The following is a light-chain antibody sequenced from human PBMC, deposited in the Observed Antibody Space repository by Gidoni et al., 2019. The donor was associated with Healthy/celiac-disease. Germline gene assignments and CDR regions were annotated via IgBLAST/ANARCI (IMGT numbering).Light chain of an antibody. Sequence: DIQMTQSPSSLSASVGDRVTITCRASQSISSYLNWYQQKPGKAPKLLIYAASSLQSGVPSRVSGSGSGTDFTLTISSLQPEDCATYYCQQSYSTPRYTFGQGTKLEIK. J-gene: IGKJ2*01. CDR2: AAS. CDR1: QSISSY. CDR3: QQSYSTPRYT. V-gene: IGKV1-39*01.